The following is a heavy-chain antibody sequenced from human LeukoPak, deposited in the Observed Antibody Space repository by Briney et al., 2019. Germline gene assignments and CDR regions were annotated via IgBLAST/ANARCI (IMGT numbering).Heavy chain of an antibody. J-gene: IGHJ4*02. D-gene: IGHD4-11*01. Sequence: PGGSLRLSCAASGFTFNSYAMHWVRQAPGKGPEWVAVISYDGSNKYYADSVKGRFTISRDNSKNTLYLQMNSLRAEDTAVYYCARDNDYSNYLFDYWGQGTLVTVSS. CDR2: ISYDGSNK. CDR3: ARDNDYSNYLFDY. CDR1: GFTFNSYA. V-gene: IGHV3-30-3*01.